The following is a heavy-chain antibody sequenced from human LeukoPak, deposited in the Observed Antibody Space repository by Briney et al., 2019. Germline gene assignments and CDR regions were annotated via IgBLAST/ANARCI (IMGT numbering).Heavy chain of an antibody. Sequence: ASVKVSCKVSGYTLTELSMHWVRQAPGKGHEWMGGFDPEDGETIYAQKFQGRVTMTEDTSTDTAYMELSSLRSEDTAVYYCATEGITGTTRWFDPWGQGTLVTVSS. CDR1: GYTLTELS. V-gene: IGHV1-24*01. CDR3: ATEGITGTTRWFDP. J-gene: IGHJ5*02. D-gene: IGHD1-20*01. CDR2: FDPEDGET.